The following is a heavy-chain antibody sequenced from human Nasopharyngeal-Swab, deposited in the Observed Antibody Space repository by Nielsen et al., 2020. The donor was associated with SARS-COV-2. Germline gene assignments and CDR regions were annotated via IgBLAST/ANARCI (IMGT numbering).Heavy chain of an antibody. CDR3: ARALSARTTFNCLGP. D-gene: IGHD4-17*01. Sequence: ASVKVSCKTSGYIFTYYYLHCVRQAPGQWLEWMGRIDPNTGGTSSAQIFQGRVTMTRDTSISTVYIEVTSLTSDDTAVYYCARALSARTTFNCLGPWGQGTLVTVSS. J-gene: IGHJ5*02. V-gene: IGHV1-2*06. CDR1: GYIFTYYY. CDR2: IDPNTGGT.